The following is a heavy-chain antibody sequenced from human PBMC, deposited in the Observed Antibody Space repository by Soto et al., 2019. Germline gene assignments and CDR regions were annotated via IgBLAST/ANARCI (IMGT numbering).Heavy chain of an antibody. CDR2: INPRGGST. CDR3: TRGYNWKFDHWLDP. J-gene: IGHJ5*02. V-gene: IGHV1-46*03. D-gene: IGHD1-20*01. Sequence: APVKVSCKASGDTFSTSYVHWVRQAPGQGFEWMGRINPRGGSTRYAQKFQDRVTMTRDTSTSTVDMELSSLRSEDTAVYYCTRGYNWKFDHWLDPCGEGTPVTVSS. CDR1: GDTFSTSY.